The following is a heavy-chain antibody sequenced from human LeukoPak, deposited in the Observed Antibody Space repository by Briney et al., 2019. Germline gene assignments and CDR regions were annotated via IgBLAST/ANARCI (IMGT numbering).Heavy chain of an antibody. J-gene: IGHJ4*02. Sequence: PGGSLRLSCAASGFTFSSYGMSWVRQAPGKGLEWVSAISGSGGSTYYADSVKGRFTISRDNAKNTLYLQMNSLRAEDTAVYYCAHGSMYQLDYWGQGTLVTVSS. D-gene: IGHD2-2*01. V-gene: IGHV3-23*01. CDR1: GFTFSSYG. CDR3: AHGSMYQLDY. CDR2: ISGSGGST.